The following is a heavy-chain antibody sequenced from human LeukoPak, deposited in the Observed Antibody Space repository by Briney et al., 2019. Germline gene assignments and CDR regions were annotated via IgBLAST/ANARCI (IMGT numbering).Heavy chain of an antibody. CDR3: AKLETVRGVICPLDY. V-gene: IGHV3-23*01. J-gene: IGHJ4*02. CDR1: GFTFSSYG. Sequence: GGSLRLSCAASGFTFSSYGMHWVRQAPGKGLEWVSAISGSGGSTYYADSVKGRFTISRDNSKNTLYLQMNSLRAEDTAVYYCAKLETVRGVICPLDYWGQGTLVTVSS. CDR2: ISGSGGST. D-gene: IGHD3-10*01.